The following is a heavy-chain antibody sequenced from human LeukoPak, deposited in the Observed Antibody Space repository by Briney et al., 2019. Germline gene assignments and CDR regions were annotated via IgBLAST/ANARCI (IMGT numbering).Heavy chain of an antibody. Sequence: ASVKVSCKASGYTFTNYAINWVRQAPGQGLEWMGWINTNTGHPTYAQGFTGRFVFSLDTSVSTAYLQITSLKAEDTALYYCARGVGAQLFDFWGQGTLVTVSS. D-gene: IGHD1-26*01. CDR2: INTNTGHP. CDR1: GYTFTNYA. CDR3: ARGVGAQLFDF. J-gene: IGHJ4*02. V-gene: IGHV7-4-1*02.